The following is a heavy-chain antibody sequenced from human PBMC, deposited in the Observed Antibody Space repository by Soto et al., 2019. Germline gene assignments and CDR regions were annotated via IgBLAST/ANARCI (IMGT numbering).Heavy chain of an antibody. CDR1: GFTFSSYA. CDR3: AKDDIAAACYYYYYYMDV. Sequence: GGSLRLSCAASGFTFSSYAMSWVRQAPGKGLEWVSAISGSGGSTYYADSVKGRFTISRDNSKNTLYLQMNSLRAEDTAVYYCAKDDIAAACYYYYYYMDVWGKGTTVTVSS. D-gene: IGHD6-13*01. CDR2: ISGSGGST. J-gene: IGHJ6*03. V-gene: IGHV3-23*01.